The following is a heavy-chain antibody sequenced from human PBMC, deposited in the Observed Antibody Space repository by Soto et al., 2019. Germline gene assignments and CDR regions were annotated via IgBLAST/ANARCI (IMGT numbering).Heavy chain of an antibody. J-gene: IGHJ3*02. CDR3: ARSSIVGATGDAFDI. V-gene: IGHV1-3*01. CDR1: GYTFTSYA. D-gene: IGHD1-26*01. CDR2: INAGNGNT. Sequence: ASVKVSCKASGYTFTSYAMHWVRQAPGQRLEWMGWINAGNGNTKYSQKFQGRVTITRDTSASTAYMELSSLRSEDTAVYYCARSSIVGATGDAFDIWGQGTMVTVSS.